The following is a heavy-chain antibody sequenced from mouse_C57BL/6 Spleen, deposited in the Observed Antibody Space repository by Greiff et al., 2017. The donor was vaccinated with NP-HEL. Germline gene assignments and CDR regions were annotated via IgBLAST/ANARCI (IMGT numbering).Heavy chain of an antibody. D-gene: IGHD2-3*01. CDR3: ARKDDGYYVWYFDV. J-gene: IGHJ1*03. CDR1: GFSLTSYG. Sequence: QVHVKQSGPGLVQPSQSLSITCTVSGFSLTSYGVHWVRQSPGKGLEWLGVIWSGGSTDYNAAFISRLSISKDNSKSQVFFKMNSLQADDTAIYYCARKDDGYYVWYFDVWGTGTTVTVSS. V-gene: IGHV2-2*01. CDR2: IWSGGST.